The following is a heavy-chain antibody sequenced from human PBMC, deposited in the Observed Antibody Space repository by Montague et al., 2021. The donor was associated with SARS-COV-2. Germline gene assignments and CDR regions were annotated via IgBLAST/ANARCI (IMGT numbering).Heavy chain of an antibody. D-gene: IGHD2-15*01. CDR3: ARAERGSCGDGNCYQYFFNY. V-gene: IGHV6-1*01. J-gene: IGHJ4*02. Sequence: CAISGDSVSTHSGTWNWVRLSPSRGLEWLGRTYYRSEWYSDYSVSAKSRISINPDTSKNQFSLQLNSVTPEDTAVYYFARAERGSCGDGNCYQYFFNYWGQGTLVTVSS. CDR2: TYYRSEWYS. CDR1: GDSVSTHSGT.